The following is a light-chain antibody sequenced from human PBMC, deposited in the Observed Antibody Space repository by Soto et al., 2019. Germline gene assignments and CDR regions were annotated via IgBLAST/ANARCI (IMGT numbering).Light chain of an antibody. J-gene: IGKJ4*01. CDR2: GAS. CDR1: QSVSSSY. CDR3: QQYGTSPT. Sequence: EIVLTQSPGTLSLSPGERATLSCRASQSVSSSYLAWYQQKPGQAPRLLIYGASISATGIPDRVSGSGSGTAFTLTISGLEPEDLAVYYCQQYGTSPTFGGGTKVEIK. V-gene: IGKV3-20*01.